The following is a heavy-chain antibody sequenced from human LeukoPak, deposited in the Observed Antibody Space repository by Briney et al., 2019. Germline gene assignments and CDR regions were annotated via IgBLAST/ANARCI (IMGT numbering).Heavy chain of an antibody. D-gene: IGHD2-21*02. CDR2: INHSGST. V-gene: IGHV4-34*01. CDR1: GGTFSGYY. CDR3: ARKAHCGGDCYSFDY. Sequence: SETLSLTCAVYGGTFSGYYWSWIRQPPGKGLEWIGEINHSGSTNYNPSLKSRVTISVDTSKNLFSLKLSSVTAADTAVYYCARKAHCGGDCYSFDYWGQGTLVTVSS. J-gene: IGHJ4*02.